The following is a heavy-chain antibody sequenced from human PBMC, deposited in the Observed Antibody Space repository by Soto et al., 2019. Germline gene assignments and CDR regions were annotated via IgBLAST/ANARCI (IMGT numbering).Heavy chain of an antibody. J-gene: IGHJ6*02. CDR1: GFTFSSYA. Sequence: GGSLRLSCAASGFTFSSYAMSWVRQAPGKGVDWVSAIGGSGDHTSYAYSVKGRFTISRDNSKNTLYLQMNSLRAEDTAVYYCAKDWGYGSVSYFPPSAMDVWGQGTTVTVSS. CDR3: AKDWGYGSVSYFPPSAMDV. V-gene: IGHV3-23*01. CDR2: IGGSGDHT. D-gene: IGHD3-10*01.